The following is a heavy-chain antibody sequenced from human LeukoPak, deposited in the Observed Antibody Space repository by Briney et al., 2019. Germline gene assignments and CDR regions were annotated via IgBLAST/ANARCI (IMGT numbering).Heavy chain of an antibody. CDR2: IRSKAYGESA. J-gene: IGHJ4*02. CDR3: TRXRGAYNLYDY. Sequence: GGSLRLSCTASGFTFGDYAMSWIRQAPGKGLEWVGFIRSKAYGESADYAASVKGRFTISRDDSKAIAYLQMNSLKTEDTAVYHCTRXRGAYNLYDYWGQGTLVTVSS. CDR1: GFTFGDYA. V-gene: IGHV3-49*03. D-gene: IGHD1-1*01.